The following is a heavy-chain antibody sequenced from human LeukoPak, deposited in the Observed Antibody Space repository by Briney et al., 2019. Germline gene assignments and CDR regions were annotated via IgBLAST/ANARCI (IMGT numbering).Heavy chain of an antibody. CDR2: IIPILGIA. Sequence: SVKVSCKASEGTFSSYAISWVRQAPGQGLEWMGRIIPILGIANYAQKFQGRVTITADKSTSTAYMELSSLRSEDTAVYYCANPLNYGSGSYYGYWGQGTLVTVSS. CDR3: ANPLNYGSGSYYGY. D-gene: IGHD3-10*01. J-gene: IGHJ4*02. V-gene: IGHV1-69*04. CDR1: EGTFSSYA.